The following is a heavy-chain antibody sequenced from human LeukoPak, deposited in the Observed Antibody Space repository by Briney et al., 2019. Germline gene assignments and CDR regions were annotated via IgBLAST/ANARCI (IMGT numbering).Heavy chain of an antibody. Sequence: GGSLRLSCAASGFTFSSYWMSWVRQAPGKGLEWVANIKQDGSEKYYVDSVKGRFTISRDNAKNSLYLQMNSLRAEDTAVYYCAREGYDISILLDYWGQGTLVTASS. CDR3: AREGYDISILLDY. CDR2: IKQDGSEK. V-gene: IGHV3-7*03. J-gene: IGHJ4*02. CDR1: GFTFSSYW. D-gene: IGHD3-9*01.